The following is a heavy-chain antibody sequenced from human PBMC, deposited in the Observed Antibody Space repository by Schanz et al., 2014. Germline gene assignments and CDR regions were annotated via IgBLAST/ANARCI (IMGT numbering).Heavy chain of an antibody. J-gene: IGHJ4*02. CDR3: ARLHYVSARDFDF. CDR2: IYYSGST. V-gene: IGHV4-59*08. CDR1: GDSISGSY. Sequence: QVQLQESGPGLVKPSETLSLTCTVSGDSISGSYWSWIRQPPGKGLEWIGYIYYSGSTTYNPSLKIQFTIQVDPAKKNCSLNRSSVTAADTAVYYCARLHYVSARDFDFWGQGIPVTVSS. D-gene: IGHD3-16*01.